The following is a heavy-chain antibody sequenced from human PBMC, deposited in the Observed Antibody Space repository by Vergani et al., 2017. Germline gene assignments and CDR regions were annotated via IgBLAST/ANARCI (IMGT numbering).Heavy chain of an antibody. CDR2: ISYDGTNK. J-gene: IGHJ6*03. D-gene: IGHD2-8*02. V-gene: IGHV3-30-3*01. CDR1: GFTFGDHG. Sequence: VQMVESGGGLVKPGGSLRLSCAASGFTFGDHGIHWVRRAPGKGLEWVALISYDGTNKYYTNSVRGRFTISRDNSKSTLFLQMNSLRVEDMAVYYCARDRGDWRYSRYFYNYYMDVWGRGSTVSV. CDR3: ARDRGDWRYSRYFYNYYMDV.